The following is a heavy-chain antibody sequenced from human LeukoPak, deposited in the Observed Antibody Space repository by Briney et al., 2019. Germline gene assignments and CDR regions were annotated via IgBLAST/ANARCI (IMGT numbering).Heavy chain of an antibody. Sequence: ASVKVSCKASGYTFTSYYMHWVRQAPGQGLEWMGWIDPKRGGTKYAKKFQGRVTMTTDTSISTVYMELSRLGFDDTAVYYCARDPAHTYYYDPWGQGTLVIVSS. D-gene: IGHD3-22*01. CDR2: IDPKRGGT. J-gene: IGHJ4*02. V-gene: IGHV1-2*02. CDR3: ARDPAHTYYYDP. CDR1: GYTFTSYY.